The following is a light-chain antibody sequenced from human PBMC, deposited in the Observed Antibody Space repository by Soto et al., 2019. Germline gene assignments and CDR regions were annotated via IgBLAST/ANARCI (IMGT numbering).Light chain of an antibody. CDR3: QSYDRGLSGFYA. CDR2: AND. CDR1: SSNIGAGFD. V-gene: IGLV1-40*01. J-gene: IGLJ1*01. Sequence: QSVLTQPPSVSVAPGQRVTISCTGSSSNIGAGFDVHWYQQLPGTAPKLLIYANDNRPSGVPDRFSGSKSGTSASLAITGLQAEDEADYYCQSYDRGLSGFYAFGTGTKLTVL.